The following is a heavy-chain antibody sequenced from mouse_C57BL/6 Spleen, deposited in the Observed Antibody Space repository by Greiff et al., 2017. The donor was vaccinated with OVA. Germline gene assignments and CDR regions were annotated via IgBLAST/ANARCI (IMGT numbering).Heavy chain of an antibody. CDR3: ARRYYDYDYAMDY. CDR1: GYTFTSYG. Sequence: QVQLQQSGAELARPGASVKLSCKASGYTFTSYGISWVKQRTGKGLEWIGGMYTRSSKTYYNEKCKGKATLTADKASSTAYMELRSLTSEDSAVYFCARRYYDYDYAMDYWGQGTSVTVSS. D-gene: IGHD2-4*01. J-gene: IGHJ4*01. V-gene: IGHV1-81*01. CDR2: MYTRSSKT.